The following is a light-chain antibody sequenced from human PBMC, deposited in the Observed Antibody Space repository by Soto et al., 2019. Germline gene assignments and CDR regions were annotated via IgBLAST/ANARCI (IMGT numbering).Light chain of an antibody. CDR2: GAS. J-gene: IGKJ3*01. Sequence: EIVMTQSPATLSVSPGERATLSCRASQSVSSNLAWYQQKRGQAPRLLIYGASTRATGIPARFSGSGSGTEFTLTISRLQSEDFAVYYCQQYDNWPFTFGPGTKVDIK. CDR1: QSVSSN. V-gene: IGKV3-15*01. CDR3: QQYDNWPFT.